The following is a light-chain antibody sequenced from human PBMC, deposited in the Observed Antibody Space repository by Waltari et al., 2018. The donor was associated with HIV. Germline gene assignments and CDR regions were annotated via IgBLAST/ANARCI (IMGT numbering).Light chain of an antibody. CDR3: AAWDDSLNGWV. CDR1: SSNIGSNT. V-gene: IGLV1-44*01. Sequence: QSVLTQPPSASGTPGQRVTISCSGSSSNIGSNTVNWYQQPPGTAPKLRIYSNNQRPSGVPDRCSGSKSGTSASLAISGLQSEDEADYYCAAWDDSLNGWVFGGGTKLTVL. J-gene: IGLJ3*02. CDR2: SNN.